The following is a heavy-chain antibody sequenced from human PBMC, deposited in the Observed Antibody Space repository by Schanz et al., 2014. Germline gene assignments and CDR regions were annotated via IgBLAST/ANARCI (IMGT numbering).Heavy chain of an antibody. Sequence: QVQLQESGPGLVKPSETLSLTCTVSGGSISSYYWNWIRHPPGKGLEWIGYVYYTGSTTYNPSLKSRVTISVVPSKRQFSLKLSSVTAADTAVYYCARDKVTTLGYYGMDVWGQGTTVTVSS. CDR3: ARDKVTTLGYYGMDV. J-gene: IGHJ6*02. CDR2: VYYTGST. D-gene: IGHD3-10*02. CDR1: GGSISSYY. V-gene: IGHV4-59*01.